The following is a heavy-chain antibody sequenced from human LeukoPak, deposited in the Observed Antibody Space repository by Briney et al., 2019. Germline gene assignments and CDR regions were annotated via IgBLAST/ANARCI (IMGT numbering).Heavy chain of an antibody. Sequence: GGSLRLSCAASGFAFSNYAMSWVRQAPGKGLEWVSSISGSGGATYYADSVKGRFTISRDISENTLYLQMNSLRAEDTAEYYCAKGINYYDSGSYFDYWGQGTLVTVSS. D-gene: IGHD3-10*01. CDR1: GFAFSNYA. CDR3: AKGINYYDSGSYFDY. J-gene: IGHJ4*02. V-gene: IGHV3-23*01. CDR2: ISGSGGAT.